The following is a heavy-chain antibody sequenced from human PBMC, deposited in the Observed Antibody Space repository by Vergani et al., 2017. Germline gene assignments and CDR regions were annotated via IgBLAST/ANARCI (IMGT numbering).Heavy chain of an antibody. CDR1: GYSFTNYW. CDR2: IHPADSDT. V-gene: IGHV5-51*01. CDR3: ARLYGRDSSGSKYFDY. J-gene: IGHJ4*02. Sequence: EVQLVQSGAEVKKPGESLKISCQISGYSFTNYWIGWVRQMPGKGLVWMGIIHPADSDTRYSPSFQGQVTISVDKSISTAYLQRSSRRASDSAMYYCARLYGRDSSGSKYFDYWGQGTLVTVSS. D-gene: IGHD3-22*01.